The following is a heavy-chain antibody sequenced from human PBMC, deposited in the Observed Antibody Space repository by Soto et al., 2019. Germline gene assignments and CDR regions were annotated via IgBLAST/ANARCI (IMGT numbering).Heavy chain of an antibody. Sequence: EVQLVEAGGGLEKPGGSLRLSCAASGFTFSNVWMNWVRQAPGKGLEWVGRIKSKTDGGTTQYAAPVKGRFTISRDDSNNTLYRQMDSLKLDDTAVYYCTTIRCDYTYHFYYWGQGTLVTVSS. V-gene: IGHV3-15*07. CDR1: GFTFSNVW. D-gene: IGHD4-17*01. CDR3: TTIRCDYTYHFYY. CDR2: IKSKTDGGTT. J-gene: IGHJ4*02.